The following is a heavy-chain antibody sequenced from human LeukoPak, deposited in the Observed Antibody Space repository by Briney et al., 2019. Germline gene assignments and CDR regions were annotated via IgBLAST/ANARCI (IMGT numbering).Heavy chain of an antibody. CDR1: GFKISDYY. D-gene: IGHD5-18*01. J-gene: IGHJ4*02. CDR3: SRERGDRELDY. Sequence: GGSLRLSCVASGFKISDYYIHWVRQAPGKGLEWAASVRQDGKLKFYADSVKARFTISRDNSKNTMFLQMDSLRAEDTAQYYCSRERGDRELDYWGQGIMVTVSS. V-gene: IGHV3-30*02. CDR2: VRQDGKLK.